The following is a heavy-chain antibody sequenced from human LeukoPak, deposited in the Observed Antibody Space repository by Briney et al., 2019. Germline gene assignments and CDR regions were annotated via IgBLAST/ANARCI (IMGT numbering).Heavy chain of an antibody. Sequence: GGSLRLSCAASGFTFSSYGMHWVRQAPGKGLEWVAVIWYGGSNKYYADSVKGRFTISRDNSKNTLYLQMNSLRAEDTAVYYCATPLYAHRDYWGQGTLVTVSS. V-gene: IGHV3-33*08. CDR3: ATPLYAHRDY. CDR2: IWYGGSNK. D-gene: IGHD3-16*01. CDR1: GFTFSSYG. J-gene: IGHJ4*02.